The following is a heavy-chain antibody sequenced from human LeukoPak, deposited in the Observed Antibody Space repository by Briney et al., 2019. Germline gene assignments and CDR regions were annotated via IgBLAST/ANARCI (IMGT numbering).Heavy chain of an antibody. CDR1: GGSISSYY. D-gene: IGHD5-18*01. CDR3: ETVDTAMVTDY. CDR2: IYTSGST. Sequence: PSETLSLTCTVSGGSISSYYWSWIRQPAGKGLEWIGRIYTSGSTNYNPSLKSRVTISVDTSKNQFSLKLSSVTAADTAVYYCETVDTAMVTDYWGQGTLVTVSS. J-gene: IGHJ4*02. V-gene: IGHV4-4*07.